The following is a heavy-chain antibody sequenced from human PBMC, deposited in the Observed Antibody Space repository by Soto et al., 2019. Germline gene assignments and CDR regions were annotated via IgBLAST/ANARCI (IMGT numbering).Heavy chain of an antibody. CDR1: GFTFSSYW. Sequence: EVQQVESGGGLVQPGGSLRLSCAASGFTFSSYWMHWVRQDPGKGLVWVSSIKTDGTATQYADSVKGRFTVSRDNAKNTLYSQMHSITAVDTAVCYCAKHHSRGQSDYWGQGTLVTVST. CDR3: AKHHSRGQSDY. D-gene: IGHD3-10*01. J-gene: IGHJ4*02. V-gene: IGHV3-74*03. CDR2: IKTDGTAT.